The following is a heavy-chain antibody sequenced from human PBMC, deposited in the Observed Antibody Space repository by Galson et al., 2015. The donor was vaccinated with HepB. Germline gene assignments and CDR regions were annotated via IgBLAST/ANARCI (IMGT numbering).Heavy chain of an antibody. CDR3: TTDRRYFDWYSYSP. V-gene: IGHV3-15*01. Sequence: MSWVRQAPGKGLEWVGRIKSKTDGGTTDYAAPVKGRFTISRDDSKNTLYLQMNSLKTEDTAVYYYTTDRRYFDWYSYSPWGQGTLVTVSS. D-gene: IGHD3-9*01. CDR2: IKSKTDGGTT. J-gene: IGHJ5*02.